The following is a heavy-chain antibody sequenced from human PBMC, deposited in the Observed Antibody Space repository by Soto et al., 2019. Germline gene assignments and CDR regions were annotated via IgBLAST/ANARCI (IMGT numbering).Heavy chain of an antibody. J-gene: IGHJ6*02. D-gene: IGHD2-21*02. Sequence: SVKVSCKASGGTLSIYAISCVRQSPLQWLDWMGGIIPIFGTANYAQKFQGRVTITADKSTSTAYVELSSLRSEDTAVYYCARLYCGGDCFPKYYYYGMDVWGQGTTVTVSS. CDR1: GGTLSIYA. CDR2: IIPIFGTA. V-gene: IGHV1-69*06. CDR3: ARLYCGGDCFPKYYYYGMDV.